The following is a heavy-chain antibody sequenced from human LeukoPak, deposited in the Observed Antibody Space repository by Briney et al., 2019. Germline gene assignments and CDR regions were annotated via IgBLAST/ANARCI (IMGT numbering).Heavy chain of an antibody. CDR2: INTDGRTT. V-gene: IGHV3-74*01. D-gene: IGHD4-11*01. J-gene: IGHJ4*02. CDR3: VRSAFLTTEFYFDY. CDR1: GFTFSSYW. Sequence: GGSPRLSCVSSGFTFSSYWMHWVRQAPGKGLVWVSRINTDGRTTTYADSVKGRFTISRDNAKNTLYLQMNSLRAEDTAVYYCVRSAFLTTEFYFDYWAREPWSPSPQ.